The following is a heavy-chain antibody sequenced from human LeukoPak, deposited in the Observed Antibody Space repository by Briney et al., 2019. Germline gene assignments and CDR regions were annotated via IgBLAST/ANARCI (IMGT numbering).Heavy chain of an antibody. D-gene: IGHD2-21*01. V-gene: IGHV3-23*01. CDR1: GFTFSSYA. CDR2: ISGNGGGT. Sequence: GGSLRLSCAVSGFTFSSYAMNWVRQAPGKGLEWVSTISGNGGGTYYVDSVKGRFTISRDNSMNTMYLQMNSLRAEDTGVYYCASTRGMQLWSAAFDYWGQGTLVTVSS. J-gene: IGHJ4*02. CDR3: ASTRGMQLWSAAFDY.